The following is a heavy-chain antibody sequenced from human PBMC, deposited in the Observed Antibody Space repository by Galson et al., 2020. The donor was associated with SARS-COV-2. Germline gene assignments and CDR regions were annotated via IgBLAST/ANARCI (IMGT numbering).Heavy chain of an antibody. D-gene: IGHD4-4*01. CDR2: IGTAGDT. CDR1: GFTFSSYD. J-gene: IGHJ6*03. V-gene: IGHV3-13*01. CDR3: ARVHITHYNYYYYDMDV. Sequence: GDSLKISCAASGFTFSSYDMHWVRQATGKGLEWVSAIGTAGDTYYPGSVKGRFTISRENAKNSLYLQMNSLRAGDTAVYYCARVHITHYNYYYYDMDVWGKGTTVTVSS.